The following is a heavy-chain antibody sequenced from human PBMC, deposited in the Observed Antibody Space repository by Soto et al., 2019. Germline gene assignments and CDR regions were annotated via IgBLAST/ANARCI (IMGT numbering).Heavy chain of an antibody. V-gene: IGHV4-30-2*01. J-gene: IGHJ5*02. CDR3: ARAQFYSGSGNYNNLMFDA. Sequence: PSETLSLTCAVSGGSIGGVGYSWSWIRQPPGGGLEWIGYMYHSGTFLKSPSLKTRLTMSLDMSKNQFSLTLNSMTAADTAVYYCARAQFYSGSGNYNNLMFDAWCAGIQVTVSS. D-gene: IGHD3-10*01. CDR1: GGSIGGVGYS. CDR2: MYHSGTF.